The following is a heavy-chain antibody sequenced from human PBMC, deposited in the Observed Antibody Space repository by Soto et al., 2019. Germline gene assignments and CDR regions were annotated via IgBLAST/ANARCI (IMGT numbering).Heavy chain of an antibody. CDR3: ATPTVTTSYYYYYMDV. D-gene: IGHD4-4*01. J-gene: IGHJ6*03. Sequence: EVQLVESGGGLVQPGGSLRLSCAASGFTVSSNYMSWVRQAPGKGLEWVSVIYSGGSTYYADSVKGRFTISRDYSKNTLYLQMNSLRAEDTAVYYCATPTVTTSYYYYYMDVWGKGTTVTVSS. V-gene: IGHV3-66*01. CDR1: GFTVSSNY. CDR2: IYSGGST.